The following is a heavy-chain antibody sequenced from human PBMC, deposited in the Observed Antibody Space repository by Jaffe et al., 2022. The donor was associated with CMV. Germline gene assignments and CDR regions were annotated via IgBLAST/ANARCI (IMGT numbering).Heavy chain of an antibody. Sequence: QVQLQESGPGLVKPSETLSLTCTVSGGSISSYYWSWIRQPPGKGLEWIGYIYYSGSTNYNPSLKSRVTISVDTSKNQFSLKLSSVTAADTAVYYCARAYGGNLSRRANYYYYYGMDVWGQGTTVTVSS. V-gene: IGHV4-59*01. CDR3: ARAYGGNLSRRANYYYYYGMDV. CDR2: IYYSGST. CDR1: GGSISSYY. J-gene: IGHJ6*02. D-gene: IGHD4-17*01.